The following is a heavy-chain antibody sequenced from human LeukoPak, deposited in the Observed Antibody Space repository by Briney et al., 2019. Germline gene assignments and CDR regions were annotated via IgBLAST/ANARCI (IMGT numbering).Heavy chain of an antibody. CDR3: ARGPPPWELLHTEDY. CDR2: INPNSGAT. CDR1: GYTFTGYY. V-gene: IGHV1-2*02. J-gene: IGHJ4*02. Sequence: GASVKVSCKASGYTFTGYYMYWVRQAPGQGLEWMGWINPNSGATKYAQKFQGRVTMTRDTSISTAYMELSRLRSDDTAVYYCARGPPPWELLHTEDYWGQGTLVTVSS. D-gene: IGHD1-26*01.